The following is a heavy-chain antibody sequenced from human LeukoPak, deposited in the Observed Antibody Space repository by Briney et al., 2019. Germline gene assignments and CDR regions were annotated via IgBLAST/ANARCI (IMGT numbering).Heavy chain of an antibody. Sequence: PSETLSLTCTVSGGSISSGGYYWSWIRQYPEKGLEWIGYIYHSGSTYYNPSLQSRVSISVDTSKNQFSLKLSSVTAADTAVYYCARRVGLSGSYYPIGAFDIWGQGTMVTVSS. CDR3: ARRVGLSGSYYPIGAFDI. D-gene: IGHD1-26*01. CDR1: GGSISSGGYY. CDR2: IYHSGST. V-gene: IGHV4-31*03. J-gene: IGHJ3*02.